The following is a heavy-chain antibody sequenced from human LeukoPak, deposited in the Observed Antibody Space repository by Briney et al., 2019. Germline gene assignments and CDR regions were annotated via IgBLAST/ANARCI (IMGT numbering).Heavy chain of an antibody. D-gene: IGHD1-26*01. CDR3: ARKWGATTGDY. V-gene: IGHV3-23*01. Sequence: GGSLRLSCAASGFTFSSYAMSWVRQAPGKGLEWVSAISGSGGSTYYADSVKGRFTISRDNSKNTLYLQMNSPRAEDTAVYYCARKWGATTGDYWGQGTLVTVSS. CDR2: ISGSGGST. J-gene: IGHJ4*02. CDR1: GFTFSSYA.